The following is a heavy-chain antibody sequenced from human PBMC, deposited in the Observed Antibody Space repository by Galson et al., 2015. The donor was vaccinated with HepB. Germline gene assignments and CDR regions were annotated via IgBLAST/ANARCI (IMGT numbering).Heavy chain of an antibody. CDR1: GFTFSSYA. D-gene: IGHD3-9*01. CDR2: ISGSGGST. Sequence: SLRLSCAASGFTFSSYAMSWVRQAPGKGLEWVSAISGSGGSTYYADSVKGRFTISRDNSKNTLYLQMNSLRAEDTAVYYCAIDHFDWLQRNRNWGQGTLVTVSS. CDR3: AIDHFDWLQRNRN. J-gene: IGHJ4*02. V-gene: IGHV3-23*01.